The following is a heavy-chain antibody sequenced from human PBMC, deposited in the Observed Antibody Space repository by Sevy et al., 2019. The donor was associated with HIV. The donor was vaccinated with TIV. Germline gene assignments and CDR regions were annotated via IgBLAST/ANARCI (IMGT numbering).Heavy chain of an antibody. J-gene: IGHJ4*02. CDR3: VRAIAADGSF. D-gene: IGHD6-13*01. Sequence: GESLKISCAASGFTLNNCWMNWVRQAPGKGLEWVANIKQDGSVKYYVDSVKGRFTISRDNARNLVFLQMNSLRVEDTALYYYVRAIAADGSFWGQGTLVTVSS. CDR2: IKQDGSVK. V-gene: IGHV3-7*01. CDR1: GFTLNNCW.